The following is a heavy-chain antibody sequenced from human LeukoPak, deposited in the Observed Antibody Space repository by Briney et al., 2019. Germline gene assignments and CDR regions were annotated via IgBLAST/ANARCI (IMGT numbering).Heavy chain of an antibody. V-gene: IGHV3-30*02. D-gene: IGHD6-19*01. Sequence: GGSLRLSCAASGFTFSNYGMHWVRQAPGKGLEWVAFIRYDGSNKYYADSVKGRFTISRDNSKNTLYLQMNSLRAEDTAVYYCAKEGSSGWYWSTFDYWGQGTLVTVSS. CDR3: AKEGSSGWYWSTFDY. CDR2: IRYDGSNK. J-gene: IGHJ4*02. CDR1: GFTFSNYG.